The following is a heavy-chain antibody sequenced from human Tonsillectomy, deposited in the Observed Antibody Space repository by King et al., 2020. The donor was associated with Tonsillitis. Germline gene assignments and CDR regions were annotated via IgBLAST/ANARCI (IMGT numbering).Heavy chain of an antibody. V-gene: IGHV4-34*01. D-gene: IGHD4-23*01. J-gene: IGHJ4*02. CDR2: INHSGST. CDR3: ARVMTTVVTKAFDY. CDR1: GGSFSGYY. Sequence: VQLQQWGAGLLKPSETLSLTCAVYGGSFSGYYWSWIRQPPGKGLEWIGEINHSGSTNYNPSLKSRVTISVDTSKNKFSLKLSSVTAADTAVSYCARVMTTVVTKAFDYWGQGTLVTVSS.